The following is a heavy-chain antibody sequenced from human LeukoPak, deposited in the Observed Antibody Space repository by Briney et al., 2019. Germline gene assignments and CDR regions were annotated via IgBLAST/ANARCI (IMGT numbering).Heavy chain of an antibody. J-gene: IGHJ4*02. CDR2: INHSGRN. Sequence: PSETLSLTCAVYGGSFSGYYWSWIRQPPGKGLEWIGEINHSGRNNYNPSLKRRVTISVDTSKTQFSLKLSSVTAADTAVYYCARATGTKVPPGYWGQGTLVTVSS. CDR1: GGSFSGYY. V-gene: IGHV4-34*01. CDR3: ARATGTKVPPGY. D-gene: IGHD1-7*01.